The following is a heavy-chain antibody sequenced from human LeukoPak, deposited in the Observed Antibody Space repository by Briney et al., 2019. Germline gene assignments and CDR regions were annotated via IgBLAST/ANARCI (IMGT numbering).Heavy chain of an antibody. CDR1: GYTFTSYY. D-gene: IGHD6-6*01. J-gene: IGHJ4*02. Sequence: GASVKVSCKASGYTFTSYYMHWVRQAPGQGLEWMGGIIPIFGTANYAQKFQGRVTITADESTSTAYMELSSLRSEDTAVYYCARGPSIAATHFDYWGQGTLVTVSS. CDR3: ARGPSIAATHFDY. V-gene: IGHV1-69*13. CDR2: IIPIFGTA.